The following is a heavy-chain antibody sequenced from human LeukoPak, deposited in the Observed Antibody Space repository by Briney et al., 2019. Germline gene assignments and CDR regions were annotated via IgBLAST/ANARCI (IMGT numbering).Heavy chain of an antibody. V-gene: IGHV3-30*03. J-gene: IGHJ4*02. CDR1: GFTFSSYD. Sequence: GGSLRLSCAVSGFTFSSYDMHWVRQAPGKGPEWVAIISYDGSNKYYSDSVKGRFTISRDNSKNTLFLQMKSLRAEDTAVYFCARELRRLFDYWGQGTVLTVSS. CDR2: ISYDGSNK. CDR3: ARELRRLFDY.